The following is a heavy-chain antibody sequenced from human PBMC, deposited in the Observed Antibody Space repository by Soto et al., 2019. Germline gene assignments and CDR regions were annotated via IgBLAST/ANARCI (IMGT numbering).Heavy chain of an antibody. D-gene: IGHD3-10*01. CDR3: ARGGGSGSYYNVSFDY. CDR2: INHSGST. V-gene: IGHV4-34*01. CDR1: GGSFSGYY. Sequence: QVQLQQWGAGLLKPSETLSLTCAVYGGSFSGYYWSWIRQPPGKGLEWIGEINHSGSTNYNPSLKSRVTISVDTSKNQSSLKLSSVTAADTAVYYCARGGGSGSYYNVSFDYWGQGTLVTVSS. J-gene: IGHJ4*02.